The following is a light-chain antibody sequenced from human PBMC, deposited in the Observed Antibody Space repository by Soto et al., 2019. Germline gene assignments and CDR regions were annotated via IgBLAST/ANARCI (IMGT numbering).Light chain of an antibody. Sequence: DIQMTQSPSTLSASVGDGVTITCRASQSISSWLAWYPQKPGKAPKLLIYDASSLESGVPSRFSGSGSGTEFTLTISSLQHDDFATYYCQQYNSYSYTFGQGTKLEI. J-gene: IGKJ2*01. V-gene: IGKV1-5*01. CDR1: QSISSW. CDR2: DAS. CDR3: QQYNSYSYT.